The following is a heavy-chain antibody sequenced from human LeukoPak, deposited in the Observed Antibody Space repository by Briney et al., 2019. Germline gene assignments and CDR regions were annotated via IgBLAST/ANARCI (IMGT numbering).Heavy chain of an antibody. CDR1: GFTFDYYA. Sequence: PGRSLRLSCAASGFTFDYYAMHWVRQAPGKGREWVSGISWNSGSIGYADSVKGRFTISRDNAKNSLYLQMNSLRGEDTALYYCAKGGLIVVAGRFDYWGQGTLVTVSS. CDR3: AKGGLIVVAGRFDY. D-gene: IGHD6-19*01. J-gene: IGHJ4*02. V-gene: IGHV3-9*01. CDR2: ISWNSGSI.